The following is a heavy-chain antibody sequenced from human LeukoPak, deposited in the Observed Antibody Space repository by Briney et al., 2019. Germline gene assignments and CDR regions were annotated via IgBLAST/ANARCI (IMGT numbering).Heavy chain of an antibody. Sequence: GALRLSCAASGFTFSSYSMNWVRQAPGKWLEWVSSISSSSSYIYYADSVKGRFTISRDNAKNSLYLQMNSLRAEDTAVYYCARTGVVAVAGRWWFDPWGQGTLVTVSS. J-gene: IGHJ5*02. V-gene: IGHV3-21*01. CDR3: ARTGVVAVAGRWWFDP. CDR1: GFTFSSYS. D-gene: IGHD6-19*01. CDR2: ISSSSSYI.